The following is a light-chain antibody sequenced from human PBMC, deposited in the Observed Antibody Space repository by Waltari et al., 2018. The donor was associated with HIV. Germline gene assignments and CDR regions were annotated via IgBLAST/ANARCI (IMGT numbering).Light chain of an antibody. V-gene: IGLV2-23*02. CDR1: SSDLGSYAL. CDR3: CSYAGSSTHV. J-gene: IGLJ1*01. Sequence: QSALPQPASVSGSPGQSITISCTGTSSDLGSYALVSGYQKHPDKAPKLMIYEVSKRPSGVSNRFSGSKSGNTASLTISGLQAEDEADYYCCSYAGSSTHVFGGGTKVTVL. CDR2: EVS.